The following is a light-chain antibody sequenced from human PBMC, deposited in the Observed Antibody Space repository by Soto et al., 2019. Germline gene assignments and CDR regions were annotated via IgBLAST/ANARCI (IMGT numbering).Light chain of an antibody. V-gene: IGLV2-14*03. CDR2: DVS. J-gene: IGLJ2*01. Sequence: QSVLTQPASVSGSPGQSITISCTGTNSDVGGYNYVSWYQHHPGKAPKLMIYDVSYRPSGVSNRFSGSKSGNTASLTISGLQAEDEADYYCSSYTSSSVVVFGGGTQLTVL. CDR3: SSYTSSSVVV. CDR1: NSDVGGYNY.